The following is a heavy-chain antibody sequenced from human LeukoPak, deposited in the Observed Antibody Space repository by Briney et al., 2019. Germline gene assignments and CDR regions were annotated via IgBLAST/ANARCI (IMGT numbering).Heavy chain of an antibody. CDR2: IWYDGSNK. D-gene: IGHD3-3*01. Sequence: GGSLRLSCAASGFTFSSYVMHWVRQAPGKGLEWVAVIWYDGSNKYYADSVKGRFTISRDNSKNALYLQMNSLRAEDTAVYYCAGGEYDFWSGYYLGGLYWGQGTLVTVSS. CDR1: GFTFSSYV. V-gene: IGHV3-33*01. J-gene: IGHJ4*02. CDR3: AGGEYDFWSGYYLGGLY.